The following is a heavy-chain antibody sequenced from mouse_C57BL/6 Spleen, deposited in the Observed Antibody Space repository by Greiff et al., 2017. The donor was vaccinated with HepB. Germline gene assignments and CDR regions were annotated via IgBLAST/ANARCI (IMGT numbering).Heavy chain of an antibody. V-gene: IGHV1-26*01. CDR2: INPNNGGT. D-gene: IGHD1-1*01. J-gene: IGHJ3*01. CDR3: VGYYYGSSYDWFAY. Sequence: EVQLQQSGPELVKPGASVKISCKASGYTFTDYYMNWVKQSHGKSLEWIGDINPNNGGTSYNQKFKGKATLTVDKSSSTAYMELRSLTSEDSAVYYCVGYYYGSSYDWFAYWGQGTLVTVSA. CDR1: GYTFTDYY.